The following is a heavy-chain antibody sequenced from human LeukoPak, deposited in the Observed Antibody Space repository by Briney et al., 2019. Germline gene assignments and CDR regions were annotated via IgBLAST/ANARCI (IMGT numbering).Heavy chain of an antibody. CDR3: ARDGDYGDYLDY. CDR2: IYSGGST. Sequence: GGPLRLSCAASGFTVSSNYMSWVRQAPGKGLEWVSVIYSGGSTYYADSVKGRFTISRDNSKNTLYLQMNSLRAEDTAVYYCARDGDYGDYLDYWGQGTLVTVSS. J-gene: IGHJ4*02. V-gene: IGHV3-66*01. D-gene: IGHD4-17*01. CDR1: GFTVSSNY.